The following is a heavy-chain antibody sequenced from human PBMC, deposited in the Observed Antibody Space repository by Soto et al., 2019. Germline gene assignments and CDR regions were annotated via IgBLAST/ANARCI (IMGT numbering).Heavy chain of an antibody. D-gene: IGHD5-12*01. V-gene: IGHV1-3*05. CDR2: INAGNGNT. J-gene: IGHJ4*02. CDR1: GYTFTNYA. CDR3: ASVSGYYLHDY. Sequence: QVQLVQSGAEEKKPGASVKVSCKASGYTFTNYATHLVRQAPGQRLEWMGWINAGNGNTKYSQKFQGRVTITRDTSASTAYMELSSLRSEDTAVYYCASVSGYYLHDYWGQGNLVTVSS.